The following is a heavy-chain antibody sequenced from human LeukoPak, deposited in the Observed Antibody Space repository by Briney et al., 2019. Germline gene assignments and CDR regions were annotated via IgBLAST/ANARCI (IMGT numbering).Heavy chain of an antibody. V-gene: IGHV4-59*12. Sequence: TSETLSLTCPVSGGSISNYYYWTWIRQPPGKGLEGIGYVYYTGSTNFNPSLKSRVTMSLDTSRNQFSLKLTSLTAADTAVYYCARGAMATTPFFDYWGQGTLVTVSS. D-gene: IGHD5-24*01. CDR2: VYYTGST. J-gene: IGHJ4*02. CDR3: ARGAMATTPFFDY. CDR1: GGSISNYY.